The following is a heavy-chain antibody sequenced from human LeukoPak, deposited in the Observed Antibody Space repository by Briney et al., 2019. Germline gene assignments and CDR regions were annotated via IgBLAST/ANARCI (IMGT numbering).Heavy chain of an antibody. J-gene: IGHJ4*02. CDR3: ARDPPNRGYDY. Sequence: ASVKVSCKASGYTFTSYDFNWVRQATGQRPEWMGWMSPNSGDTGYAQKFQDRVTMTRNTSISTAYMELSSLRSDDTAVYYCARDPPNRGYDYWGPGTLVTVSS. CDR1: GYTFTSYD. CDR2: MSPNSGDT. D-gene: IGHD7-27*01. V-gene: IGHV1-8*01.